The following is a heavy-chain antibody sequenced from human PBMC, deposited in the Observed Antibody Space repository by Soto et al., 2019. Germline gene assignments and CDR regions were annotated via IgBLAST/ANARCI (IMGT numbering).Heavy chain of an antibody. D-gene: IGHD5-12*01. CDR1: GGTFSSFG. Sequence: QVQLVQSGAEVKKPGSSVKVSCKASGGTFSSFGFNWVRQAPGQGLEWMGGIIPLFGTANYAEKFQGRVTISADEGTSTASMELIGLISEDTAIYYWAMDRSMDGYNSRSFHYRGQGTLVTVS. V-gene: IGHV1-69*01. CDR2: IIPLFGTA. J-gene: IGHJ4*02. CDR3: AMDRSMDGYNSRSFHY.